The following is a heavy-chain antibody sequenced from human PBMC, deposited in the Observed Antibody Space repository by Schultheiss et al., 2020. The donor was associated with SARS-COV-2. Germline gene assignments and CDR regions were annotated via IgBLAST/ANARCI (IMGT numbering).Heavy chain of an antibody. J-gene: IGHJ4*02. CDR3: VVGGGGSTSSYFDY. D-gene: IGHD2-2*01. CDR2: ISWNSDRI. V-gene: IGHV3-9*01. CDR1: GFTFSSYA. Sequence: SLKISCAASGFTFSSYAMSWVRQAPGKGLEWVSGISWNSDRIDYADSVKGRFTISRDNAKNSLYLQMNSLRAEDTALYYCVVGGGGSTSSYFDYWGQGTLVTVSS.